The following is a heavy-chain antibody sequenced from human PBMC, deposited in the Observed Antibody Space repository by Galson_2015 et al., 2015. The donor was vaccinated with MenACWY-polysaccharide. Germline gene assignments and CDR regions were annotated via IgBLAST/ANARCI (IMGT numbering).Heavy chain of an antibody. J-gene: IGHJ4*02. Sequence: SLRLSCATSGFIFSNYWMSWVRLTPGKGLEWLGNIKSDGTAKNYVDSVKGRFTFSRDNTKNSLYLQMSSLREEDTAVYYCAKDRHWNSFDCWGQGTLVTVSS. CDR1: GFIFSNYW. CDR3: AKDRHWNSFDC. V-gene: IGHV3-7*04. CDR2: IKSDGTAK. D-gene: IGHD1/OR15-1a*01.